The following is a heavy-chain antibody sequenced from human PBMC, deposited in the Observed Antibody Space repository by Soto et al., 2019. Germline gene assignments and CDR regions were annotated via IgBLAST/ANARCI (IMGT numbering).Heavy chain of an antibody. J-gene: IGHJ4*02. Sequence: PSETLSLTCAVSGGSISSGGYSWSWIRQPPGKGLEWIGYIYHSGSTYYNPSLKSRVTISVDTSKNQFSLKLSSVTAADTAVYYCARRGDYYDSSGQEYYFDYWGQGTLVTVSS. CDR3: ARRGDYYDSSGQEYYFDY. D-gene: IGHD3-22*01. CDR2: IYHSGST. CDR1: GGSISSGGYS. V-gene: IGHV4-30-2*01.